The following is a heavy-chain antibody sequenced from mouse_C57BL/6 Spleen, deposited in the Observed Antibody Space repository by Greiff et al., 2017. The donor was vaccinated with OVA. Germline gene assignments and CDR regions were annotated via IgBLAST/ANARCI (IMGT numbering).Heavy chain of an antibody. CDR1: GYAFSSSW. CDR2: IYPGDGDT. CDR3: ARGIEGYAMDY. J-gene: IGHJ4*01. Sequence: VKLMESGPELVKPGASVKISCKASGYAFSSSWMNWVKQRPGKGLEWIGRIYPGDGDTNYNGKFKGKATLTADKSSSTAYMQLSSLTSEDSAVYFCARGIEGYAMDYWGQGTSVTVSS. V-gene: IGHV1-82*01.